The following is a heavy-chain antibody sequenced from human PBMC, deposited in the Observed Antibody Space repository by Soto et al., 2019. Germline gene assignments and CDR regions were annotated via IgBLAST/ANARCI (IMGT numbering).Heavy chain of an antibody. Sequence: QVHLVQSGAEVKKPGASVKVSCKGSGYAFTTYGITWVRQAPGQGLEWMGWISAHNGNTNYAQKLQGRVTVTRDTATSTAYMELRSLRSDDTSVYYCARGRYGDYWGQGAMVTVSS. J-gene: IGHJ4*02. CDR2: ISAHNGNT. CDR3: ARGRYGDY. V-gene: IGHV1-18*01. D-gene: IGHD1-1*01. CDR1: GYAFTTYG.